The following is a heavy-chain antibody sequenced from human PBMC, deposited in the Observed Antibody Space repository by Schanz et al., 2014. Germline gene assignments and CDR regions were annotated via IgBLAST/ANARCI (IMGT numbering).Heavy chain of an antibody. CDR3: AKHVRSLTGNDY. J-gene: IGHJ4*02. CDR2: IYSGVST. V-gene: IGHV3-66*04. D-gene: IGHD3-9*01. Sequence: EVQLVESGGDLVQPGGSQRLSCAASGFIVSSTYMTWVRQAPGKGLEWVSIIYSGVSTYYADSVKGRFTISRDNSKNTLYLQINNLRAEDTAVYYCAKHVRSLTGNDYWGQGTLVTVSS. CDR1: GFIVSSTY.